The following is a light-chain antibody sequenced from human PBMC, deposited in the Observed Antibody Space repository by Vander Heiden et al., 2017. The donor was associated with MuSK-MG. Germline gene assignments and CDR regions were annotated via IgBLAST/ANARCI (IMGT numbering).Light chain of an antibody. V-gene: IGKV1-5*03. CDR1: QSISSW. CDR3: QQDNSYPWT. Sequence: DIQMTQSPSTLSTSVGDSVTITCRASQSISSWLAWYQHKPGKAPKLLIYEASSLESGVPSRFSGSGSGTEFTLTISSLQPDDFATYYCQQDNSYPWTFGQGTKVEIK. CDR2: EAS. J-gene: IGKJ1*01.